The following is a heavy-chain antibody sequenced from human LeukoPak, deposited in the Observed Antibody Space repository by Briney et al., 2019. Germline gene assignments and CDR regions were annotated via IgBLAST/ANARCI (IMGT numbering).Heavy chain of an antibody. CDR3: ARLLAGTPHYYYYYMDV. Sequence: SETLSLTCTVSGGSISSYYWSWIRQPPGKGLEWIGYIYYSGSTNYNPSLKSRVTISVDTSKNQFSLKLSSVTAADTAVYYCARLLAGTPHYYYYYMDVWGKGTTVTVSS. CDR2: IYYSGST. J-gene: IGHJ6*03. D-gene: IGHD6-13*01. CDR1: GGSISSYY. V-gene: IGHV4-59*01.